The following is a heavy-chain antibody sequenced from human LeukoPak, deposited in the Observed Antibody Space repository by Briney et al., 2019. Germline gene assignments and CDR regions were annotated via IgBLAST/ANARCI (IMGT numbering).Heavy chain of an antibody. CDR2: IKQDGSEK. V-gene: IGHV3-7*01. CDR1: GFTSRSYW. D-gene: IGHD4-17*01. CDR3: ARDTGWFDP. Sequence: PGGSLTLSCAVSGFTSRSYWMSWVRQAPGKGLEWVANIKQDGSEKYYVDSVKGRFTISRDNVKNSLYLQMNSLRAEDTAVYYCARDTGWFDPWGQETLVSVSS. J-gene: IGHJ5*02.